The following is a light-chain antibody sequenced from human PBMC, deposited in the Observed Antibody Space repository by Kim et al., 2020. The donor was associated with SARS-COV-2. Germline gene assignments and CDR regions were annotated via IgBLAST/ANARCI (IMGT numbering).Light chain of an antibody. CDR2: GAS. Sequence: SPGERATLSCRASENVGNNFLAWYQHKPGQAPRLVIFGASRRATGIQDRFSGSGSGTDFTLTISRLEPEDFAVYYCHQYGSSLQTFGQGTKVDIK. V-gene: IGKV3-20*01. CDR1: ENVGNNF. CDR3: HQYGSSLQT. J-gene: IGKJ1*01.